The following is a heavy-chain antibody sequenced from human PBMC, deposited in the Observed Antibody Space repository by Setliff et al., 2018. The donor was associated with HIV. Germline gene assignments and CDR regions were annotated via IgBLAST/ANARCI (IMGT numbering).Heavy chain of an antibody. CDR2: ISYSGNT. D-gene: IGHD3-22*01. V-gene: IGHV4-39*07. Sequence: PSETLSLTCNVSGGSIRSNRDHWGWIRQTPGKGLEWIGSISYSGNTYYHPSLQSRVTISLDMSKDQFSLKVKSVTAADTAIHYCARDPHYFDRSGYYSYFYFDYWGQGMLVTVSS. J-gene: IGHJ4*02. CDR3: ARDPHYFDRSGYYSYFYFDY. CDR1: GGSIRSNRDH.